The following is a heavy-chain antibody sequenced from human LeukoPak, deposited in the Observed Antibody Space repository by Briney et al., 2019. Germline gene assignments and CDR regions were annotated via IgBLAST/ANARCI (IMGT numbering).Heavy chain of an antibody. CDR2: IYYTGSA. V-gene: IGHV4-39*01. CDR3: ARLGSGSYGAFDF. CDR1: GGSISSSSYY. J-gene: IGHJ4*02. Sequence: SETLSLTCTVSGGSISSSSYYWGWIRQPPGKGLEWTGSIYYTGSAYYNPSLKSRVTISVDTSQNQSSLRLNSVTAADTAVYYCARLGSGSYGAFDFWGQGTLVTVSS. D-gene: IGHD3-10*01.